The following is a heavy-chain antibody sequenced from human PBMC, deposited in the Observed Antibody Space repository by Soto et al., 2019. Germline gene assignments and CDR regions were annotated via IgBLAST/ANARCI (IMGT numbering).Heavy chain of an antibody. V-gene: IGHV1-2*02. J-gene: IGHJ4*02. CDR3: ARGPSSSPRGHYFDY. CDR1: GYTFTGYY. CDR2: INPNSGGT. Sequence: QVQLVQSGAEVKKPGASVKVSCKASGYTFTGYYMHWVRQAPGQGLEWMGWINPNSGGTNYAQKCQGRVTMTRDTSISTAYMELSRLRSDDTAVYYCARGPSSSPRGHYFDYWGQGTLVTVSS. D-gene: IGHD6-6*01.